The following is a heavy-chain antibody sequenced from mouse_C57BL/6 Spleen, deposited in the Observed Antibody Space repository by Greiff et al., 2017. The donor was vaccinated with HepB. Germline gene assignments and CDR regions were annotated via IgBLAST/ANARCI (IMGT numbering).Heavy chain of an antibody. CDR3: TRYSNPFAY. CDR1: GFNIKDDY. V-gene: IGHV14-4*01. D-gene: IGHD2-5*01. J-gene: IGHJ3*01. Sequence: QQSGAELVRPGASVKLSCTASGFNIKDDYMHWVKQRPEQGLEWIRWIDPENGDTEYASKFQGKATITADTSSNTAYLQLSSLTSEDTAVYYCTRYSNPFAYWGQGTLVTVSA. CDR2: IDPENGDT.